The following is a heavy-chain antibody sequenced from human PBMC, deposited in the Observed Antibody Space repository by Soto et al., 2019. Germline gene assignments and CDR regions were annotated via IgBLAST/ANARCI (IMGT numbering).Heavy chain of an antibody. Sequence: GGSLRLSCAASGFTLSPYWMNWVRQAPGKGLEWVVNIKQDGSERYYGDSVKGRFIISRDNAKNSLYLQMNSLRAEDTAVYYCARDADASGWYHYGMDVWGQGTMVTVSS. D-gene: IGHD6-19*01. CDR2: IKQDGSER. CDR3: ARDADASGWYHYGMDV. CDR1: GFTLSPYW. J-gene: IGHJ6*02. V-gene: IGHV3-7*01.